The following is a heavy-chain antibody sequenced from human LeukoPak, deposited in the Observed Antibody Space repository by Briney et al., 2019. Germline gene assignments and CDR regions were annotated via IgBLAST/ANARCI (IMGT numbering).Heavy chain of an antibody. Sequence: ASVKVSCKTSAFTFTAYYIHWVRQAPGQGLQWMGWINPKTGGTNFAQKFQGRVTMTRDTSINTAYMELSSLISDDTAFYYCARGASPYGSGSHYSDYWGQGTLVTVSS. V-gene: IGHV1-2*02. J-gene: IGHJ4*02. CDR2: INPKTGGT. CDR1: AFTFTAYY. CDR3: ARGASPYGSGSHYSDY. D-gene: IGHD3-10*01.